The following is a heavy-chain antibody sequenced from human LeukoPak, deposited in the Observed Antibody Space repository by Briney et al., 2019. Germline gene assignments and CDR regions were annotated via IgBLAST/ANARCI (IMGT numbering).Heavy chain of an antibody. V-gene: IGHV3-30*18. CDR1: GFTFSSYG. CDR3: AKKRALGAVEYGSSYFDY. CDR2: ISYDGSKK. D-gene: IGHD6-6*01. J-gene: IGHJ4*02. Sequence: PGGSLRLSCAASGFTFSSYGMHWVRQAPGKGLEWVAVISYDGSKKDNADSVKCRFTISRDNLKNALYLSMNSLRAEDTAVSYCAKKRALGAVEYGSSYFDYWGQGTLVTVSS.